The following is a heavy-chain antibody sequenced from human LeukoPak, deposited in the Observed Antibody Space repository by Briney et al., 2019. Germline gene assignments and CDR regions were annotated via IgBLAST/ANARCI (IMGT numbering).Heavy chain of an antibody. CDR3: ARRYSSSSYNWFDP. CDR1: GGSISSYY. CDR2: IYTSGST. V-gene: IGHV4-4*07. Sequence: SETLSLTCTVSGGSISSYYWSWIRQPAGKGLEWIGRIYTSGSTNYNPSLKSRVTISVDTSKNQFSLKLSSVTAADTAVYYCARRYSSSSYNWFDPWGQGTLVTVSS. D-gene: IGHD6-13*01. J-gene: IGHJ5*02.